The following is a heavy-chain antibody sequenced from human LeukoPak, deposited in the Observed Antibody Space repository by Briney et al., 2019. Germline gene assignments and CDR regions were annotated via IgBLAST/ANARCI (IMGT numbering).Heavy chain of an antibody. Sequence: GGSLRLSCAASGFTFSSYAMSWVRQAPGKGLEWVSGVSGSGGTTYYTDSVKGRFTISRDNSKNTLYLQMNSLRAEDTAVYYCARGLYEFCSGGSCYSYYFDYWGQGTLVTVSS. D-gene: IGHD2-15*01. V-gene: IGHV3-23*01. J-gene: IGHJ4*02. CDR3: ARGLYEFCSGGSCYSYYFDY. CDR2: VSGSGGTT. CDR1: GFTFSSYA.